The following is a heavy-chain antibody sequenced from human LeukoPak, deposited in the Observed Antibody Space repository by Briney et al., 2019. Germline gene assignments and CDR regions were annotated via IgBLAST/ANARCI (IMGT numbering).Heavy chain of an antibody. Sequence: SETLSLTCSVSDDSITMYYWTWIRQPPGKGLEWIGRIYTSGSTNYNPSLKSRVTISVDTSKNQFSLKLSSVTAADTAVYYCARGPYSYDSSGAFDIWGQGTMVTVSS. V-gene: IGHV4-4*08. D-gene: IGHD3-22*01. CDR1: DDSITMYY. J-gene: IGHJ3*02. CDR2: IYTSGST. CDR3: ARGPYSYDSSGAFDI.